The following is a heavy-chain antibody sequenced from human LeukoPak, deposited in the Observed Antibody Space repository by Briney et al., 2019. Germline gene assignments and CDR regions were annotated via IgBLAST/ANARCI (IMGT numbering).Heavy chain of an antibody. CDR3: ARDPGMVRGLSFDY. CDR2: IWYDGSNK. Sequence: PGGSLRLSCAASGFTFSSYAMSWVRQAPGKGLEWVAVIWYDGSNKYYADSVKGRFTISRDNSKNTLYLQMDSLRAEDTAVYYCARDPGMVRGLSFDYWGQGTLVTVSS. J-gene: IGHJ4*02. V-gene: IGHV3-33*08. D-gene: IGHD3-10*01. CDR1: GFTFSSYA.